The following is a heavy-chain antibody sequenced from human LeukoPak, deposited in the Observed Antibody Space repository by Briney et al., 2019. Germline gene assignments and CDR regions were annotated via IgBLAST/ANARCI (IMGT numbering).Heavy chain of an antibody. D-gene: IGHD3-16*01. Sequence: SETLSLTCTVPGGSISSSYYWGWIRQPPGKGLEWIGSIYYSGSTYYNPSLKSRVTISIDTSKNQFSLKLSSVTAADTAVYYCARLRLRLGEPTDFDYWGQGTLVTVSS. J-gene: IGHJ4*02. CDR2: IYYSGST. CDR1: GGSISSSYY. V-gene: IGHV4-39*01. CDR3: ARLRLRLGEPTDFDY.